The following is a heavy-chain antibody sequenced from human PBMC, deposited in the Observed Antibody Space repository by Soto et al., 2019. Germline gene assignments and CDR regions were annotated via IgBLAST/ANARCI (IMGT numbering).Heavy chain of an antibody. V-gene: IGHV1-2*04. CDR3: VRSFGRDGSSWYRGAYDS. J-gene: IGHJ4*02. CDR2: INPDNGGT. CDR1: GYTFTAYY. Sequence: QVQLVQSGAEVKKSGASVKVSCKASGYTFTAYYIHWLRQAPGQGLEWLGRINPDNGGTDYGQKFHGWVTFPRDTSKTTAYMELSSLKSDDTAVFYCVRSFGRDGSSWYRGAYDSWGQGTLITVSS. D-gene: IGHD6-13*01.